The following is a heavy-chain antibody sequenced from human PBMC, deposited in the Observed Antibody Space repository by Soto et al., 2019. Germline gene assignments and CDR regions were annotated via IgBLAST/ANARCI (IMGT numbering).Heavy chain of an antibody. V-gene: IGHV1-3*01. CDR2: INAGNGNT. D-gene: IGHD3-22*01. J-gene: IGHJ4*02. CDR3: ARTYYYDSSGKDGPFDY. Sequence: QVRLVQSGAEVKKPGASVKVSCKASGYTFTSYAMHWVRQAPGQRLEWMGWINAGNGNTKYSQKFQGRVTITRDTSASTAYMELSSLRSEDTAVYYCARTYYYDSSGKDGPFDYWGQGTLVTVSS. CDR1: GYTFTSYA.